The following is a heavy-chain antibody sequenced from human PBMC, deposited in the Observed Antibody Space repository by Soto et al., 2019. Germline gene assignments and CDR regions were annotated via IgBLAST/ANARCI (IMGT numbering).Heavy chain of an antibody. V-gene: IGHV4-4*02. Sequence: QVQLQESGPGLVKPSGTLSLTCAVSGGSISSSHWWTWVRQSPGKGLEYIGEISHSGTSNSNPSLKSRVTLSVDRSKNHFSLTLTSVTAADTAVYYCARVVLSITRGAFDAWRQGTPVIVSS. CDR2: ISHSGTS. D-gene: IGHD1-20*01. CDR1: GGSISSSHW. J-gene: IGHJ3*01. CDR3: ARVVLSITRGAFDA.